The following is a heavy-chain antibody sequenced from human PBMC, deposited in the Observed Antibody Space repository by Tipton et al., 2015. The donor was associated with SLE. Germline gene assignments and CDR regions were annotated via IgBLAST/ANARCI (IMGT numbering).Heavy chain of an antibody. D-gene: IGHD5-12*01. CDR3: ARDDLGYDYY. Sequence: TLSLTCTVSGGSISYDYWSWLRRAAGKGLEWIGRIYSSGSKGYNPSLKSRLSMSLDASTNQVSLRLSSVTAADTAVYYCARDDLGYDYYWGQGTLVTVSS. V-gene: IGHV4-4*07. CDR2: IYSSGSK. J-gene: IGHJ4*02. CDR1: GGSISYDY.